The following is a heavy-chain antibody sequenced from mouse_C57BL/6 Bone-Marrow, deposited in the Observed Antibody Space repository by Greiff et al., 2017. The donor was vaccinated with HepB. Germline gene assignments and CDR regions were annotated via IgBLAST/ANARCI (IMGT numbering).Heavy chain of an antibody. V-gene: IGHV14-4*01. Sequence: VQLQQSGAELVRPGASVKLSCTASGFNIKDDYMHWVKQRPEQGLEWIGWIDPENGDTEYASKFQGKATITADTASNTADLQLSSLTSEDTAVYYCTTTLAFDVWGTGTTVTVSS. CDR3: TTTLAFDV. CDR2: IDPENGDT. CDR1: GFNIKDDY. J-gene: IGHJ1*03.